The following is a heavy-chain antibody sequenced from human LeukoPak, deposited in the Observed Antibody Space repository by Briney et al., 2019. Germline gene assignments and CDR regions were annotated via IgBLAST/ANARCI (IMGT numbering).Heavy chain of an antibody. CDR3: VKSDSSSWYY. Sequence: GRSLRLSCAASGFTFSSYGMHWVRQAPGKGLEWVAVISYDGSNKYYADSVKGRFTISRDNSKNTLYLQMNSLRAEDTAVYYCVKSDSSSWYYWGQGTLVTVSS. CDR2: ISYDGSNK. V-gene: IGHV3-30*18. D-gene: IGHD6-13*01. CDR1: GFTFSSYG. J-gene: IGHJ4*02.